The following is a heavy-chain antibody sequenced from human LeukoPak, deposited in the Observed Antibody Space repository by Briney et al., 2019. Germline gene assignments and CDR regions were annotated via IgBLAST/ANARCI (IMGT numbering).Heavy chain of an antibody. CDR3: ARDCRLRFLEWLSQYGMDV. J-gene: IGHJ6*02. CDR2: INPSGGST. Sequence: ASVKVSCKASGYTFTSYYMHWVRQAPGQGLEWMGIINPSGGSTSYAQKFQGRVTMTRDTSTSTVYMEPSSLRSEDTAEYYCARDCRLRFLEWLSQYGMDVWGQGTTVTVSS. CDR1: GYTFTSYY. V-gene: IGHV1-46*01. D-gene: IGHD3-3*01.